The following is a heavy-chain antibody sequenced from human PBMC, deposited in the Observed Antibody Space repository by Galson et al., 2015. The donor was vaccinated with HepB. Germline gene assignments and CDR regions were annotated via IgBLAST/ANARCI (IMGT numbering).Heavy chain of an antibody. CDR3: ARERDSRKYYFDY. CDR2: IYSGGST. J-gene: IGHJ4*02. CDR1: GFTVSSNY. V-gene: IGHV3-66*01. D-gene: IGHD6-13*01. Sequence: SLRLSCAASGFTVSSNYMSWVRQAPGKGLEWVSVIYSGGSTYYADSVKGRFTISRDNSKNTLYLQMNSLRAEDTAVYYCARERDSRKYYFDYWGQGTLVTVSS.